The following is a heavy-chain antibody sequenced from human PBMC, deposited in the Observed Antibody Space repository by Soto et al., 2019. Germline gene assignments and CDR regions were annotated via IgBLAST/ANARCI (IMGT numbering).Heavy chain of an antibody. CDR3: ARDYGDHDPADH. D-gene: IGHD4-17*01. CDR2: ISAYNGNT. Sequence: QVQLVQSGAEVKKPGASVKVSCKASGYTFTRYGISWVRQAPGQGLEWMGWISAYNGNTNFAQKFQGILTMTTDTSTSTAYMELRSLRSDDTAVYYCARDYGDHDPADHWGQGTLVTVSS. V-gene: IGHV1-18*01. CDR1: GYTFTRYG. J-gene: IGHJ4*02.